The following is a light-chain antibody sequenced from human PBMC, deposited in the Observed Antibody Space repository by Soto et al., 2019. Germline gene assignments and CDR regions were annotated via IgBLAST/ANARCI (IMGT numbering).Light chain of an antibody. CDR2: AAS. CDR3: QLAYCHPLT. CDR1: QGITNY. J-gene: IGKJ4*01. Sequence: DIQMTQSPSSLSSSIGDRVTITCRASQGITNYLAWYQQRAGIAPKLLIYAASSLQSGVPSRFSGSGSGTDFTLTIINLQPEDFTTYYSQLAYCHPLTFAGLTKVDI. V-gene: IGKV1-27*01.